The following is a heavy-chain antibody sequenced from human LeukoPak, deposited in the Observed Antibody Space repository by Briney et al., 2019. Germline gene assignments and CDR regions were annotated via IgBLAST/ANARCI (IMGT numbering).Heavy chain of an antibody. V-gene: IGHV1-2*02. D-gene: IGHD2-2*01. CDR1: GYTFTGYY. CDR2: INPNSGGT. Sequence: ASVKVSCKASGYTFTGYYMHWVRQAPGQGLEWMGWINPNSGGTNYAQKFQGRVTMTRDTSICTAYMELSRLRSDDTAVYYCARDRYCSSTSCSLPDYWGQGTLVTVSS. CDR3: ARDRYCSSTSCSLPDY. J-gene: IGHJ4*02.